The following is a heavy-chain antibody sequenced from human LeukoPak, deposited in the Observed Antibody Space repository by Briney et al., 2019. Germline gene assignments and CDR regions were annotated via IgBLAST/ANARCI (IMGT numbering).Heavy chain of an antibody. V-gene: IGHV3-23*01. J-gene: IGHJ4*02. CDR3: ATRLGGEY. Sequence: PGGSLRLSCTASGITFSSYPMTWVRQAPGKGLEWVSTMTTEGVGTYYADSVKGRFAISRDNARSTLYLQMNSLRAEDTALYYCATRLGGEYWGQGTLVTVSS. D-gene: IGHD3-9*01. CDR2: MTTEGVGT. CDR1: GITFSSYP.